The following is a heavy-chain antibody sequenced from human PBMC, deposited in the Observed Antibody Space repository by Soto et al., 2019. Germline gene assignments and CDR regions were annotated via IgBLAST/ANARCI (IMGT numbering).Heavy chain of an antibody. CDR2: ISYDGSNK. CDR3: ARDPSYGPYYYGMDV. D-gene: IGHD3-16*01. J-gene: IGHJ6*02. V-gene: IGHV3-30-3*01. CDR1: GFTFSSYV. Sequence: QVQLVESGGGVVQPGRSLRLSCAASGFTFSSYVMHWVRQAPGKGLEWVAVISYDGSNKYYADSVKGRFTISRDNSKNTLYLQMNRLRAEDTAVYYCARDPSYGPYYYGMDVWGQGTTVTVSS.